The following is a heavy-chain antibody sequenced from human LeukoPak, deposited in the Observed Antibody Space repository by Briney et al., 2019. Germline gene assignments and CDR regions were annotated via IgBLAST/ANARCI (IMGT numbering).Heavy chain of an antibody. Sequence: ASVKVSCKVSGYTLTELSMHWVRQAPGKGLEWMGGFDPEDGETIYAQKFQGRVTMTRDMSTSTVYMELSSLRSEDTAVYYCARDAVSYSSGWYGWFDPWGQGTLVTVSS. CDR1: GYTLTELS. J-gene: IGHJ5*02. D-gene: IGHD6-19*01. CDR2: FDPEDGET. V-gene: IGHV1-24*01. CDR3: ARDAVSYSSGWYGWFDP.